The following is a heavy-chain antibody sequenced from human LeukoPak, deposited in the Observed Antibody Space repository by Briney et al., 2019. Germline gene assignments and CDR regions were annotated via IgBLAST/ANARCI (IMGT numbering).Heavy chain of an antibody. Sequence: SETLSLTCTVSGGSISSSSYYWGWIRQPPGKGLEWIGSIYYGGSAYYNPSLKSRVTISVDRSKNQFSLKLSSVTAADTAVYYCARADYGAAFDYWGQGTLVTVSS. J-gene: IGHJ4*02. V-gene: IGHV4-39*07. D-gene: IGHD4-17*01. CDR1: GGSISSSSYY. CDR3: ARADYGAAFDY. CDR2: IYYGGSA.